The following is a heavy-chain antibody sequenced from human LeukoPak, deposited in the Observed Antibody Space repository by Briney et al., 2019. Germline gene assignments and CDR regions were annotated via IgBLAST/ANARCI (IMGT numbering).Heavy chain of an antibody. Sequence: PSETLSLTCTVSGGSISSSSYYWGWIRQPPGKGLEWIGSIYYSGSTHYNPSLKSRVPISVDTSKNQFSLKLSSVTAADTAVYYCARDRTLGYCSSTSCYEGYFDYWGQGTLVTVSS. J-gene: IGHJ4*02. D-gene: IGHD2-2*01. CDR2: IYYSGST. CDR3: ARDRTLGYCSSTSCYEGYFDY. V-gene: IGHV4-39*07. CDR1: GGSISSSSYY.